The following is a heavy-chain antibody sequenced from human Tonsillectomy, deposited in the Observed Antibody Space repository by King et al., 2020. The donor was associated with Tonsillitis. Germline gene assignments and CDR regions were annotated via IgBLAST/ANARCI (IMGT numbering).Heavy chain of an antibody. D-gene: IGHD3-22*01. CDR3: AKTFNYYDSNGYYAFDI. Sequence: VQLQESGPGLVKPSETLSLTCTVSGGAITSGSYYWSWIRQPAGEGLEWIWRIYTSGSTNYNPSLKSRVTISVDTSKKQFSLKLSSVTAADTAMYYCAKTFNYYDSNGYYAFDIWGQGTMVTVSS. V-gene: IGHV4-61*02. CDR1: GGAITSGSYY. CDR2: IYTSGST. J-gene: IGHJ3*02.